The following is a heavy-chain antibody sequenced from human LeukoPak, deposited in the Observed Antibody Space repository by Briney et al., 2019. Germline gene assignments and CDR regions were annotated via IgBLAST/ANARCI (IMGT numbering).Heavy chain of an antibody. D-gene: IGHD2-8*01. Sequence: GASVKVSCKASGYTFTSYGISWVRQAPGQGLEWMGWMNPNSGNTGYAQKFQGRVTMTRSTSISTAYMELSSLRFEDTAVYFCTRSVRNGHFDYWGQGTLVTVSS. CDR3: TRSVRNGHFDY. J-gene: IGHJ4*02. V-gene: IGHV1-8*02. CDR2: MNPNSGNT. CDR1: GYTFTSYG.